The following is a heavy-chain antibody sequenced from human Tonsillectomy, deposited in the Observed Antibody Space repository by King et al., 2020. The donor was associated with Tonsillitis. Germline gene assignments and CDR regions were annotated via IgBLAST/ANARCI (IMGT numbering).Heavy chain of an antibody. Sequence: QLVESGGGLVKPGGSLRLSCAASGFTFSTYSMNWVRQAPGKGLEWVSSISSSSTYIYSADSVKGRFTISRDNAKNSLYLQMNSLRAEDTAVYYCARDLTYYYDSSGYFDAFDIWGQGTMVTVSS. D-gene: IGHD3-22*01. V-gene: IGHV3-21*01. CDR1: GFTFSTYS. J-gene: IGHJ3*02. CDR2: ISSSSTYI. CDR3: ARDLTYYYDSSGYFDAFDI.